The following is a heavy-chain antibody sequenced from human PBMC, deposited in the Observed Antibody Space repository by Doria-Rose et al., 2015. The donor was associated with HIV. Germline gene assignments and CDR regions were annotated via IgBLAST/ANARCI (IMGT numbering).Heavy chain of an antibody. Sequence: QGQLGQSGAEVKKPGASERVSCKASGYTFTNYGLAWERQAPRQGLEWMGWISVNNGHTSHAQKYHDRVTMTTETSTRTAYLEVRNLGSDETAVYYCARNPSFYYDTSAWCELWCQGALVSDSA. J-gene: IGHJ4*02. CDR3: ARNPSFYYDTSAWCEL. D-gene: IGHD3-22*01. CDR1: GYTFTNYG. CDR2: ISVNNGHT. V-gene: IGHV1-18*01.